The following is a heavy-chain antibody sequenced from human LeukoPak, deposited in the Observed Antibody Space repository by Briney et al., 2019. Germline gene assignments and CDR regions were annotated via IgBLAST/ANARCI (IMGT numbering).Heavy chain of an antibody. V-gene: IGHV4-34*01. CDR1: GGSFSGYY. D-gene: IGHD3-22*01. J-gene: IGHJ4*02. CDR3: ATRGYYDSSGYYHTPRRPYYFDY. Sequence: SETLSLTCAVYGGSFSGYYWSWIRQPPGKGLEWIGEINHSGSTNYNPSLKSRVTISVDTSKNQFSLKLSSVTAADTAVYYCATRGYYDSSGYYHTPRRPYYFDYWGQGTLVTVSS. CDR2: INHSGST.